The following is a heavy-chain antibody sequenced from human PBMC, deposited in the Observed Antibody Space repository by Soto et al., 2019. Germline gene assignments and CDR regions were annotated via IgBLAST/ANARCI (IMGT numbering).Heavy chain of an antibody. CDR2: IYYSGST. V-gene: IGHV4-39*02. Sequence: KPSETLSLTCTVSGGSISSSSYYWGWIRQPPGKGLEWIGSIYYSGSTYYNPSLKSRVTISVDTSKNQFSLKLSSVTAADTAVYYCARESSSSEWFDPWGQGTLVTVSS. J-gene: IGHJ5*02. CDR3: ARESSSSEWFDP. CDR1: GGSISSSSYY. D-gene: IGHD6-6*01.